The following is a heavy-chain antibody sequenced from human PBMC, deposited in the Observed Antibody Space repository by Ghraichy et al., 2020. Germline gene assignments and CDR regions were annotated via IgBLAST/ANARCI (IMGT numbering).Heavy chain of an antibody. J-gene: IGHJ6*02. CDR1: GFTFSSYA. D-gene: IGHD3-3*01. CDR2: ISGSGGST. V-gene: IGHV3-23*01. CDR3: AKAYTYYDFWSGYYPPWADYYYYGMDV. Sequence: GGSLRLSCAASGFTFSSYAMSWVRQAPGKGLEWVSAISGSGGSTYYADSVKGRFTISRDNSKNTLYLQMNSLRAEDTAVYYCAKAYTYYDFWSGYYPPWADYYYYGMDVWGQGTTVTVSS.